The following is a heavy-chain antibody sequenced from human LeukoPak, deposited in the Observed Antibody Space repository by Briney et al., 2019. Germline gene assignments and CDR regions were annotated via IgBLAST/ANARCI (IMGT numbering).Heavy chain of an antibody. CDR1: GSIFTSYW. D-gene: IGHD6-19*01. J-gene: IGHJ4*02. CDR2: IYPGDSDT. Sequence: GESLQISCKGSGSIFTSYWIGWVRQLPGKGLEWMGIIYPGDSDTRYSPSFQGQVTISADKSISTAYLQWSSLKASDTAMYYCARLESSGWYSDYWGQGTLVTVSS. V-gene: IGHV5-51*01. CDR3: ARLESSGWYSDY.